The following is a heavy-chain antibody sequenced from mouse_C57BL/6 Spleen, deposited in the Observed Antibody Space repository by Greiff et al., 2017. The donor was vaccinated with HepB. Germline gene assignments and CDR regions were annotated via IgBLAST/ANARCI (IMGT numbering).Heavy chain of an antibody. CDR3: ASENSNYCFDY. V-gene: IGHV1-59*01. CDR1: GYTFTSYW. J-gene: IGHJ2*01. Sequence: QVQLQQSGAELVRPGTSVKLSCKASGYTFTSYWMHWVKQRPGQGLEWIGVIDPSDSYTNYNQKFKGKATLTADTSSSTAYMQLSSLTSEDSAVYYCASENSNYCFDYWGQGTTLTVSS. D-gene: IGHD2-5*01. CDR2: IDPSDSYT.